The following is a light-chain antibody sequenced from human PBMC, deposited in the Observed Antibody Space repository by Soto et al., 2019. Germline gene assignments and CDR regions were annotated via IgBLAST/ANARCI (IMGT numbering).Light chain of an antibody. CDR2: DTS. CDR3: LQYGLSPYI. J-gene: IGKJ2*01. V-gene: IGKV3-20*01. CDR1: QSVSSSY. Sequence: EMVLTQSPGTLSLSPGERVTLSCRASQSVSSSYLAWYQQKPGQAPRLLIHDTSSRATGTPDRFSGSGSATDFLLPISRLEPEDLAVYYCLQYGLSPYIFGRGTKREI.